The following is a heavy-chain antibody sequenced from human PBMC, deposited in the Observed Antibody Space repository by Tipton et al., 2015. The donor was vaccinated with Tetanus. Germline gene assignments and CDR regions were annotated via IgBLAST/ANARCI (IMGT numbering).Heavy chain of an antibody. Sequence: TLSLTCAVSGGSISGDNWWSWVRQPPGKGLEWIGEVYHSGSTNYSPSLKSRATISVDRSKNQLSLKLTSVTAADTAVYYCARDHRLSASYAGWFDPWGQGTLVTVSS. D-gene: IGHD1-26*01. CDR1: GGSISGDNW. CDR2: VYHSGST. CDR3: ARDHRLSASYAGWFDP. J-gene: IGHJ5*02. V-gene: IGHV4-4*02.